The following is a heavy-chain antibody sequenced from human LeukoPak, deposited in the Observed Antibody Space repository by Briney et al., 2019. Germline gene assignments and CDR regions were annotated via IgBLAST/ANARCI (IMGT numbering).Heavy chain of an antibody. J-gene: IGHJ4*02. CDR3: ARHYYYDSSGYYFVSALDY. CDR2: ISSSSSYI. Sequence: GGSLRLSCAASGSTFSSYSMNWVRQAPGKGLEWVSSISSSSSYIYYADSVKGRFTISRDNAKNSLYLQMNSLRAEDTAVYYCARHYYYDSSGYYFVSALDYWGQGTLVTVSS. D-gene: IGHD3-22*01. V-gene: IGHV3-21*01. CDR1: GSTFSSYS.